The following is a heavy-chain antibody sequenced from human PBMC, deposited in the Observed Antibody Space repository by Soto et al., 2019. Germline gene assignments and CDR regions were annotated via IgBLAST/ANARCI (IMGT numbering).Heavy chain of an antibody. CDR3: AKDNNSYGWAGIDY. CDR2: ISYDGSNK. D-gene: IGHD5-18*01. V-gene: IGHV3-30*18. Sequence: QVQLVESGGGVVQPGRSLRLSCAASGFTFSSYGMHWVRQAPGKGLEWVAVISYDGSNKYYADSVKGRFTISRDNSKNTLYLQMNSRRAEDTAVYYCAKDNNSYGWAGIDYWGQGTLVTVSS. J-gene: IGHJ4*02. CDR1: GFTFSSYG.